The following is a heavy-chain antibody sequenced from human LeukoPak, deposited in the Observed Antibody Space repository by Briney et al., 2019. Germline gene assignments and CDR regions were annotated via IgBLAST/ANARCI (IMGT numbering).Heavy chain of an antibody. D-gene: IGHD6-6*01. CDR1: GFTFSSYS. J-gene: IGHJ3*02. CDR3: VRVGWQLVDAFDI. CDR2: ISSSSSYI. V-gene: IGHV3-21*01. Sequence: PGGSLRLSCAASGFTFSSYSMNWVRQAPGKGLEWVSSISSSSSYIYYADSVKGRFTISRDNAKNSLYLQMNSLRAEDTAVYYCVRVGWQLVDAFDIWGQGTMVTVSS.